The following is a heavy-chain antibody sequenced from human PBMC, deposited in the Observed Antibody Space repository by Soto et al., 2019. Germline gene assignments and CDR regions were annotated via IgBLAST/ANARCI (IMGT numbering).Heavy chain of an antibody. Sequence: QVQLQESGPGLVKPSQTLSLTCTVSGGSISSGDYYWSWIRQPPGKGLEWIGYIYYSGSTYYNPSLKSRVTISVDTSKNQFSLKLSSVTAADTAVYYCVGGPGRVATPHGYWGQGTLVTVSS. CDR1: GGSISSGDYY. V-gene: IGHV4-30-4*01. CDR2: IYYSGST. CDR3: VGGPGRVATPHGY. D-gene: IGHD5-12*01. J-gene: IGHJ4*02.